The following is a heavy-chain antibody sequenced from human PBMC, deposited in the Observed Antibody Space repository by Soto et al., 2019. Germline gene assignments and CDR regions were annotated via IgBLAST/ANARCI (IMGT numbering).Heavy chain of an antibody. CDR2: TYYKSKWNN. J-gene: IGHJ6*02. CDR3: TPITWVRGMEV. V-gene: IGHV6-1*01. D-gene: IGHD3-10*01. Sequence: QTLSLTCAISGERVSSNSAGWNWIRRSPARGLGWRGRTYYKSKWNNDYALSVKSRITINPDTSKNQFSLHLDSGTRDDTAVNHCTPITWVRGMEVWGQGTPVTVSS. CDR1: GERVSSNSAG.